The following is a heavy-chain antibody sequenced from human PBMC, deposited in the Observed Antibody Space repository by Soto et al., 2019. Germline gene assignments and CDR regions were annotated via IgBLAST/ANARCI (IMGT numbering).Heavy chain of an antibody. D-gene: IGHD1-7*01. Sequence: SETLSLTCAVYGGSFSGYYWSWIRQPPGKGLEWIGEINHSGSTNYNPSLKRRATISVDTSKNQFSLKLSSVTAADTAVYYCARGSNWNYDAFDIWGQGTMVTVSS. CDR3: ARGSNWNYDAFDI. CDR1: GGSFSGYY. V-gene: IGHV4-34*01. J-gene: IGHJ3*02. CDR2: INHSGST.